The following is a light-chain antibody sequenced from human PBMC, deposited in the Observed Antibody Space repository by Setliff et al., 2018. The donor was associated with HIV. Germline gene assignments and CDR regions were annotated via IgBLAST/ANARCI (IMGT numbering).Light chain of an antibody. Sequence: QSALTQPPSVSATPGQTVTMSCSGSSSNIGNNYVYWYQQLPGMAPKLLIYRNNQRPSDVPERFSGSKSGTSASLAISGLRSEDDAEYYCAAWDDLSSPDVQFGGGTKVTVL. CDR2: RNN. CDR3: AAWDDLSSPDVQ. CDR1: SSNIGNNY. J-gene: IGLJ2*01. V-gene: IGLV1-47*01.